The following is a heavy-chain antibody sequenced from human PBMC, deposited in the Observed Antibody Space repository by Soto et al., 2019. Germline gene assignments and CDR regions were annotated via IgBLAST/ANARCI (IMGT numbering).Heavy chain of an antibody. J-gene: IGHJ4*02. CDR1: GGTFSSYA. V-gene: IGHV1-69*06. CDR2: IIPIFGTA. D-gene: IGHD1-1*01. CDR3: ARLDTRRFATDY. Sequence: QVQLVQSGAEVKKPGSSVKVSCKASGGTFSSYAISWVRQAHGLGLEWMGGIIPIFGTANYAQKFQGRVTITADKTTRKVYMELSSLRSEDTSVYDCARLDTRRFATDYWGQGTLVTVSS.